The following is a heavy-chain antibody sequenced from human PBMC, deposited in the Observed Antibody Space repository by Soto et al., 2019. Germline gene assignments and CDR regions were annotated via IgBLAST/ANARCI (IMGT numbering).Heavy chain of an antibody. Sequence: TSETLSLTCTVSGGSISSYYWSWIRQPPGKGLEWIGYIYYSGSTNYNPSLKSRVTISVDTSKNQFSLKLSSVTAAGTAVYYCASRRGWWFDPWGQGTLVTVSS. J-gene: IGHJ5*02. V-gene: IGHV4-59*01. D-gene: IGHD3-10*01. CDR1: GGSISSYY. CDR3: ASRRGWWFDP. CDR2: IYYSGST.